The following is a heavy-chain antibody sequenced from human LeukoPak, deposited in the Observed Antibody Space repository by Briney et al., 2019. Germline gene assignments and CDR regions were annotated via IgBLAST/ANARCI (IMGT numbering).Heavy chain of an antibody. CDR2: IYSGGST. CDR3: ATSYGDHAKGAFDI. Sequence: GGSLRLSCAASGFIFSSNYMSWVRQAPGKGLEWVSVIYSGGSTYYADSVKGRFTVSRDNSKNTLYLQMNSLRAEDTAVYYCATSYGDHAKGAFDIWGQGTMVTVSS. CDR1: GFIFSSNY. D-gene: IGHD4-17*01. V-gene: IGHV3-53*01. J-gene: IGHJ3*02.